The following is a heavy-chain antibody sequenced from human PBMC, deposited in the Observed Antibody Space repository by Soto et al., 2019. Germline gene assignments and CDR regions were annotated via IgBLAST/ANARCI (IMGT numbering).Heavy chain of an antibody. CDR3: AIDEVATPYYYCGMDV. CDR2: TYYRSKWYN. J-gene: IGHJ6*02. D-gene: IGHD5-12*01. CDR1: GDSVSSNSAA. V-gene: IGHV6-1*01. Sequence: SQTLSLTCAISGDSVSSNSAAWNWIRQSPSRGLEWLGRTYYRSKWYNDYAVSVKSRITINPDTSKNQFSLQLNSVTPEDTAVYYCAIDEVATPYYYCGMDVWGQGTTVTVSS.